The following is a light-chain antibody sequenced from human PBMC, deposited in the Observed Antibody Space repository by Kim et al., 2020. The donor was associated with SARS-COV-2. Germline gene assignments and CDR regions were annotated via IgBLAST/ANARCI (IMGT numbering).Light chain of an antibody. J-gene: IGLJ1*01. V-gene: IGLV1-47*01. CDR3: AAWDDSLSGYV. Sequence: QSVLTQPPSASGPPGQRVTISCSGSSSNIGSNYVYWYQQLPGTAPQLLIYRTNQRPSGVPDRFSGSKSGTSASLAISGLRSEDEADYYCAAWDDSLSGYVFGTGTKVTVL. CDR1: SSNIGSNY. CDR2: RTN.